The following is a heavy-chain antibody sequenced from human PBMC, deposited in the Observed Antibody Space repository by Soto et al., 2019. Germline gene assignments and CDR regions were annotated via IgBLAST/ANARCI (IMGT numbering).Heavy chain of an antibody. CDR3: AREDYSNFDY. J-gene: IGHJ4*02. D-gene: IGHD4-4*01. Sequence: GSLRLSCAASGFTFSSYSMNWVRQAPGKGLEWVSSISSSSSYIYSADSVKGRFTISRDNAKNSLYLQMNSLRAEDTAVYYCAREDYSNFDYWGQGTLVTVSS. CDR2: ISSSSSYI. V-gene: IGHV3-21*01. CDR1: GFTFSSYS.